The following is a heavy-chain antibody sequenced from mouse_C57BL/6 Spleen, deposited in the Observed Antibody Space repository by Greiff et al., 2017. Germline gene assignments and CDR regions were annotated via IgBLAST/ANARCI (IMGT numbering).Heavy chain of an antibody. CDR3: ARSGMVMYYFDY. V-gene: IGHV1-54*01. CDR2: INPGSGGT. Sequence: QVQLQQSGAELVRPGTSVKVSCKASGYAFTNYLLEWVKQRPGQGLEWIGVINPGSGGTNYNEKFKGKATLTADKSSSTAYMQLSSLTSEDSAVYFCARSGMVMYYFDYWGQGTTLTVSS. CDR1: GYAFTNYL. J-gene: IGHJ2*01. D-gene: IGHD2-3*01.